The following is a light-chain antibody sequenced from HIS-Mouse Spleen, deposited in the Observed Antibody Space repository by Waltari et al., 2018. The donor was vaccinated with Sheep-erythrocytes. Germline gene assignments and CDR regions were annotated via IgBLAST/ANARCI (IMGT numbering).Light chain of an antibody. CDR1: SSDVGGYNY. J-gene: IGLJ1*01. CDR2: DVS. CDR3: SSYTSSHYV. Sequence: QSALTQPASVSGSPGQSITISCTGTSSDVGGYNYVSWYQQHPGKAPKLMIYDVSNRPSGVSNRFSGYKSGNTASLTISGLQAEDEADYYCSSYTSSHYVFGTGTKVTVL. V-gene: IGLV2-14*03.